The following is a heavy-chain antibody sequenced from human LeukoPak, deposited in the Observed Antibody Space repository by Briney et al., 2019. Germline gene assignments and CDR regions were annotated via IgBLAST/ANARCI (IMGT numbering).Heavy chain of an antibody. D-gene: IGHD2-2*01. Sequence: PSETLSLTCTVSGGSISSSTYYWGWIRQPPGKGLEWIGNIYYGGSSYSSPSLKSRLTISVDTSKNQFSLKLSSVTAADTAVYYCGRPLGCFSSGCPYDAFDIWGHGTMVTVSS. V-gene: IGHV4-39*01. CDR2: IYYGGSS. J-gene: IGHJ3*02. CDR1: GGSISSSTYY. CDR3: GRPLGCFSSGCPYDAFDI.